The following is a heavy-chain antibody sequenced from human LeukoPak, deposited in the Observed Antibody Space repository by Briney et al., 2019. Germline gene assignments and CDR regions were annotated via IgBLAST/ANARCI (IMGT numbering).Heavy chain of an antibody. J-gene: IGHJ4*02. CDR1: GFTFSSYA. D-gene: IGHD3-22*01. CDR3: ARGASYYYDSSGFDY. CDR2: IYSGGST. Sequence: GGSLRLSCAASGFTFSSYAMSWVRQAPGKGLEWVSVIYSGGSTYYADSVKGRFTISRDNSKNTLYLQMNSLRAEDTAVYYCARGASYYYDSSGFDYWGQGTLVTVSS. V-gene: IGHV3-53*01.